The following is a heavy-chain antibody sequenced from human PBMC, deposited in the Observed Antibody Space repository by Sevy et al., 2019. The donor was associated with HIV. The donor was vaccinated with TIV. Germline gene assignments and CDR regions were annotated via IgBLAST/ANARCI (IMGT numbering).Heavy chain of an antibody. V-gene: IGHV4-39*01. J-gene: IGHJ6*03. CDR3: ARARGQQLGLYFYYFYMDF. Sequence: WETLSLTCTVSGGSISNGHYYWGWIRQPPAKGLEWIGRIYYSGSTYYNPSLKSRVTISVDTSKNQFSLQLSSVTAADTAAYYCARARGQQLGLYFYYFYMDFWGTGTTVTVSS. D-gene: IGHD6-13*01. CDR1: GGSISNGHYY. CDR2: IYYSGST.